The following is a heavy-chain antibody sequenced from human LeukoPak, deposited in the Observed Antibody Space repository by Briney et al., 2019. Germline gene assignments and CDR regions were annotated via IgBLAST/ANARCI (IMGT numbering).Heavy chain of an antibody. Sequence: SETLSLTCTVSGGSISSSSYYWGWIRQPPGKGLEWIGSIYYSGSTYYNPSLKSRVTISVDTSKNQFSLKLSSVTAADTAVYYCARAGSYGLGFFDYWGQGTLVTVSS. CDR2: IYYSGST. J-gene: IGHJ4*02. D-gene: IGHD1-26*01. V-gene: IGHV4-39*01. CDR3: ARAGSYGLGFFDY. CDR1: GGSISSSSYY.